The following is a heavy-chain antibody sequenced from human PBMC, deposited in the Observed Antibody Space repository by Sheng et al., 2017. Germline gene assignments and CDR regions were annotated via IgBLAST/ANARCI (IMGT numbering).Heavy chain of an antibody. V-gene: IGHV3-73*02. J-gene: IGHJ4*02. D-gene: IGHD4-4*01. CDR2: IRSKANSYGT. CDR3: TRGLHGDFSNYFES. Sequence: EVLVVEFGGGLVQPGGSLKLSCAASGFIFSDSAMHWVRQASGKGLEWVGRIRSKANSYGTAYAASVTGRFIISRDDSKSTAYLQMNSLRTEDTAVYYCTRGLHGDFSNYFESWGQGTLVTVSS. CDR1: GFIFSDSA.